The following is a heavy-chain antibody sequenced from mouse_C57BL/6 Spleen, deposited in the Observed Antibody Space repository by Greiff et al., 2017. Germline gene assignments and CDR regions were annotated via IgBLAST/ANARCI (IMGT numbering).Heavy chain of an antibody. J-gene: IGHJ4*01. D-gene: IGHD3-2*02. CDR3: ASSGSYYAMDY. Sequence: QVQLQQSGAELVKPGASVKISCKASGYAFSSYWMNWVKQRPGKGLEWIGQIYPGDGDTNYNGKFKGKATLTADKSSSTAYMQLSSLTSEDAAVYFCASSGSYYAMDYRGQGTSVTVAS. CDR2: IYPGDGDT. CDR1: GYAFSSYW. V-gene: IGHV1-80*01.